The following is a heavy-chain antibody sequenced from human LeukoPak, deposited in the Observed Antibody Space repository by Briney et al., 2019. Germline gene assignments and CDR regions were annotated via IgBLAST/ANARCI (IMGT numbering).Heavy chain of an antibody. V-gene: IGHV3-23*01. CDR3: AKDLGLLWFGEVGSFDY. CDR2: ISGSGGST. D-gene: IGHD3-10*01. CDR1: GFTFSSYA. J-gene: IGHJ4*02. Sequence: PGGSLRLSCAASGFTFSSYAMSWVRQAPGKGLEWVSAISGSGGSTYYADSVKGRFTISRDNSKNTLYLQMTSLRAEDTAVYYCAKDLGLLWFGEVGSFDYWGQGTLVTVSS.